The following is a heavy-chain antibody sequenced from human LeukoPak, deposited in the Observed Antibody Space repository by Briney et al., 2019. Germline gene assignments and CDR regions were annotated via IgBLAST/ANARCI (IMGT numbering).Heavy chain of an antibody. V-gene: IGHV4-61*09. J-gene: IGHJ6*03. Sequence: PSETLSLTCTVSGGSISGGSYCWSWIRQPAGKGLEWIGHIHSSGNTNYNPSLKSRVTISVDTSKNQFSLKLSSVTAADTAVYYCARVLGYCSGGSCGNYYYYMDVWGKGTTVTVSS. D-gene: IGHD2-15*01. CDR3: ARVLGYCSGGSCGNYYYYMDV. CDR1: GGSISGGSYC. CDR2: IHSSGNT.